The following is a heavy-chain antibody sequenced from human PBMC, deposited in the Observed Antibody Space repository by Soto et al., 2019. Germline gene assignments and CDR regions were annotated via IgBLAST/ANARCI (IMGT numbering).Heavy chain of an antibody. J-gene: IGHJ5*02. V-gene: IGHV4-31*03. CDR3: ARVVTTVTPGWFDP. CDR1: GGSISSGGYY. Sequence: QVQLQESGPGLVKPSQTLSLTCTVSGGSISSGGYYWSWIRQHPGKGLEWIGYIYYSGSTYYNPSRKIGVTLSVDTSKNQFSLKLSSVTAADTAVYYCARVVTTVTPGWFDPWGQGTLVTVSS. CDR2: IYYSGST. D-gene: IGHD4-17*01.